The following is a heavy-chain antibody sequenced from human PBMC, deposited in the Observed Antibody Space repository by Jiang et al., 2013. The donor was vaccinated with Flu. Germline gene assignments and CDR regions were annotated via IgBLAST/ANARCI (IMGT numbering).Heavy chain of an antibody. CDR3: ARDSPLGRSGPSYYGMDV. CDR1: GYTFTSYG. Sequence: GAEVKKPGASVKVSCKASGYTFTSYGISWVRQAPGQGLEWMGWISAYNGNTNYAQKLQGRVTMTTDTSTSTAYMELRSLRSDDTAVYYCARDSPLGRSGPSYYGMDVWGKGTTVTVSS. J-gene: IGHJ6*04. CDR2: ISAYNGNT. D-gene: IGHD3-10*01. V-gene: IGHV1-18*01.